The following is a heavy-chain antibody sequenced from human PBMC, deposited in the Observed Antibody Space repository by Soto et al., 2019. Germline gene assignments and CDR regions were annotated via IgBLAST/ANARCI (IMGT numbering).Heavy chain of an antibody. V-gene: IGHV2-70*11. CDR1: GFSLSTSEMC. D-gene: IGHD6-19*01. CDR2: IDWDDDE. Sequence: SGPTLVNPTQTLTLTCTFSGFSLSTSEMCVTWIRQPPGKALEWLARIDWDDDEYYSTSLKTRLTISKDTSKNQVVLTLTNMDPVDTATYYCARTTIAVACTGRSAYYYYGMDVWGPGTTVTGSS. J-gene: IGHJ6*02. CDR3: ARTTIAVACTGRSAYYYYGMDV.